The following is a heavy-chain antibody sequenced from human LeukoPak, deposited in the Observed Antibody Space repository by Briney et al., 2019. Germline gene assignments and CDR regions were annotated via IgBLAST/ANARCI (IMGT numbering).Heavy chain of an antibody. V-gene: IGHV1-2*02. CDR3: ARDWYYDSSGYGVFDP. CDR1: GYTFTGYY. Sequence: AASVKVSCKASGYTFTGYYMHWVRQAPGQGLEWMGWINPNSGGTNYAQKFQGRVTMTRDTSISTAYMELSRQRSDDTAVYYCARDWYYDSSGYGVFDPWGQGTLVTVSS. D-gene: IGHD3-22*01. J-gene: IGHJ5*02. CDR2: INPNSGGT.